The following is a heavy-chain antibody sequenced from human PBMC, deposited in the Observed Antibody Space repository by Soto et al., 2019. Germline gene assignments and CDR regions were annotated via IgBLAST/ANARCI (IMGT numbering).Heavy chain of an antibody. Sequence: SLRLSCAASGFTFSTYAMSWVRQAPGKGLEWVSTIDNSGGITYYADSVKGRFTISRDNSKNTLYLQMNSLRAEDTAVYYCAKGGYNYGFLFDCWGQGTLVTVSS. CDR3: AKGGYNYGFLFDC. CDR1: GFTFSTYA. CDR2: IDNSGGIT. V-gene: IGHV3-23*05. D-gene: IGHD5-18*01. J-gene: IGHJ4*02.